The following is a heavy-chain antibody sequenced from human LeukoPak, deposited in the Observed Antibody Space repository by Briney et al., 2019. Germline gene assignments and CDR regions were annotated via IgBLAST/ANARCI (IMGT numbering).Heavy chain of an antibody. Sequence: GGSLRLSCEVSGFSVSNNYMRWVRQAPGKGLEWVSVMSDDGSTHYADSVKGRFIVSRDNSKNTFYLQMNSVRVEDTAVYYCARDGGRSGCAHWGQGAVATVSS. V-gene: IGHV3-53*01. CDR2: MSDDGST. D-gene: IGHD3-3*01. CDR3: ARDGGRSGCAH. J-gene: IGHJ4*02. CDR1: GFSVSNNY.